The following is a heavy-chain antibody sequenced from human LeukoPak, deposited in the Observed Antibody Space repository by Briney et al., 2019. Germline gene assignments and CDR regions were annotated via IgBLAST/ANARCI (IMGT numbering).Heavy chain of an antibody. J-gene: IGHJ4*02. V-gene: IGHV3-48*03. CDR1: GFTFSSYE. D-gene: IGHD4-23*01. Sequence: QSGGSLRLSCAASGFTFSSYEMNWVRQAPGKGLEWVSYISSSGSTIYYADSVKGRFTISRDNAKNSLYLQMNSLRAEDTAVYYCASLYGGNPRISGYWGQGTLVTVSS. CDR3: ASLYGGNPRISGY. CDR2: ISSSGSTI.